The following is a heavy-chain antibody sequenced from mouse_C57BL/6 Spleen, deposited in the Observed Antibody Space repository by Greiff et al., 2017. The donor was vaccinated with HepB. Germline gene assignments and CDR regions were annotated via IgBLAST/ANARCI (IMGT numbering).Heavy chain of an antibody. CDR2: ISSGGDYI. D-gene: IGHD2-4*01. V-gene: IGHV5-9-1*02. Sequence: EVNVVESGEGLVKPGGSLKLSCAASGFTFSSYAMSWVRQTPEKRLEWVAYISSGGDYIYYADTVKGRFTISRDNARNTLYLQMSSLKSEDTAMYYCTIHDSLAWFAYWGQGTLVTVSA. CDR1: GFTFSSYA. CDR3: TIHDSLAWFAY. J-gene: IGHJ3*01.